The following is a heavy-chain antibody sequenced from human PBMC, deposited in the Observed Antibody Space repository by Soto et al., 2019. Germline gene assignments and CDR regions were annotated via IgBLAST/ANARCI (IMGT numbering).Heavy chain of an antibody. CDR1: GFTFNDYA. J-gene: IGHJ4*02. D-gene: IGHD6-13*01. Sequence: GGSLRLSCAASGFTFNDYAMYWVRQGPGKGLEWVSGITWNSGSVAYADSVKGRFTISRDNANNCLYLQMNSLRAEDTALYYCAKGRIAAIATGGDYWGQGTLVTVSS. CDR2: ITWNSGSV. V-gene: IGHV3-9*01. CDR3: AKGRIAAIATGGDY.